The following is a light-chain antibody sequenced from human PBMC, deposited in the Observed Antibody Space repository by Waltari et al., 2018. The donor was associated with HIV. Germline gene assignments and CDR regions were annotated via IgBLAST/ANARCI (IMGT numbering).Light chain of an antibody. J-gene: IGKJ2*01. CDR1: QTISSSY. CDR2: GAS. Sequence: ELVLTQSPGTLSLSPGESATLSCRASQTISSSYLAWYQQKPGQAPRLLIYGASSRATGIPDRCSGSGSGTDFTLTISRLEPEDFAVYYCQQYGSSPGYTFGQGTKLEI. V-gene: IGKV3-20*01. CDR3: QQYGSSPGYT.